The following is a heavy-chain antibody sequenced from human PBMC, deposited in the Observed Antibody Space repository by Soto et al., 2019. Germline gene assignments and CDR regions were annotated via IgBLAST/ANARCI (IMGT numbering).Heavy chain of an antibody. CDR1: GFTFSSFA. Sequence: LRLSCAASGFTFSSFAMHWVRQAPGKGLEWVAVISDDGSNKYYADSVKGRFTISRDNSKNTLYLQMNSLRGEDTAVYSCARVEQWLYIAKYWGQGTLVTVSS. J-gene: IGHJ4*02. D-gene: IGHD6-19*01. CDR3: ARVEQWLYIAKY. V-gene: IGHV3-30*04. CDR2: ISDDGSNK.